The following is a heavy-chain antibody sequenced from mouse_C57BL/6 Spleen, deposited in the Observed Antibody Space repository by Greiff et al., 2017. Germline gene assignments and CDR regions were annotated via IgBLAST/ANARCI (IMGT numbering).Heavy chain of an antibody. V-gene: IGHV5-4*03. Sequence: DVKLVESGGGLVKPGGSLKLSCAASGFTFSSYAMSWVRQTPEKRLEWVATISDGGSYTYYPDNVKGRFTISRDNAKNNLYLQMSHLKSEDTAMYYCASGYSNWYFDVWGTGTTVTVSS. D-gene: IGHD2-12*01. CDR2: ISDGGSYT. CDR3: ASGYSNWYFDV. CDR1: GFTFSSYA. J-gene: IGHJ1*03.